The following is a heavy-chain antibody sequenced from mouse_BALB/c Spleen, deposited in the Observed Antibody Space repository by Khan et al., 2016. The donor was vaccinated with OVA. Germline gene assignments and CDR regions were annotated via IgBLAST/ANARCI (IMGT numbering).Heavy chain of an antibody. CDR2: IYPGSGST. J-gene: IGHJ3*01. V-gene: IGHV1-77*01. CDR3: ASGGYSVFAY. CDR1: GYTFTDYV. D-gene: IGHD1-1*01. Sequence: QVQLKESGPELVKPGASVKMSCKASGYTFTDYVINWVKQKTGQGLEWIGDIYPGSGSTYYNEKFKGQAKLTADKSSNTAYMQLSSLTFEDSAVYICASGGYSVFAYWGQGTLVTVSA.